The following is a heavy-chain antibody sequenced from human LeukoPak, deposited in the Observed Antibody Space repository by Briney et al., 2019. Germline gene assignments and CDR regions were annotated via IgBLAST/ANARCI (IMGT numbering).Heavy chain of an antibody. CDR2: IKRISDGGTA. J-gene: IGHJ4*02. CDR1: GFTFRTAL. CDR3: TTVSWGASDY. V-gene: IGHV3-15*01. D-gene: IGHD6-13*01. Sequence: KPGGSLRLSCAASGFTFRTALMSWVRQAPGKGLEWVGRIKRISDGGTADYAAPVKGSLTISRENSKNILYLQMNSLTTEDTAIYYCTTVSWGASDYWGQGALVTVSS.